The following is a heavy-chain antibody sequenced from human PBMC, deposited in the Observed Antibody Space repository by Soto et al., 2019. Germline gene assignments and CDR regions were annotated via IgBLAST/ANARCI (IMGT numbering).Heavy chain of an antibody. D-gene: IGHD2-21*01. CDR3: ARFKSHKLLVAPLYYYYGMDV. J-gene: IGHJ6*02. CDR2: MNPNSGNT. V-gene: IGHV1-8*01. CDR1: GYTFTSYD. Sequence: GASVKVSCKASGYTFTSYDINWVRQATGQGLEWMGWMNPNSGNTGYAQKFQGRVTMTRNTSISTAYMELSSLRSEGTAVYYCARFKSHKLLVAPLYYYYGMDVWGQGTTVTVSS.